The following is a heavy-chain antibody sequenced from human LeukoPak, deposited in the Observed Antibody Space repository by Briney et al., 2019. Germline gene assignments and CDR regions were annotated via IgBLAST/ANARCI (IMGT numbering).Heavy chain of an antibody. Sequence: PGGSLRLSCAASGFTLSSYAMSWVRQAPGKGLEWVSAISVSGNTYHADSVKGRFTISRDSSKNTLFLQMNSLRAEDTAVYYCAKDSAKKYDDYWGQGTLVTVSS. D-gene: IGHD2/OR15-2a*01. J-gene: IGHJ4*02. V-gene: IGHV3-23*01. CDR3: AKDSAKKYDDY. CDR2: ISVSGNT. CDR1: GFTLSSYA.